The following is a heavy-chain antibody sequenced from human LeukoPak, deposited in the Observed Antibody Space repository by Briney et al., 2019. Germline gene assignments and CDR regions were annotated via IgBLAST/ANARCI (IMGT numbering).Heavy chain of an antibody. V-gene: IGHV3-21*01. J-gene: IGHJ4*02. CDR3: ARAFSGSALDDY. CDR2: ISSSSSYI. CDR1: GFTFSSYS. D-gene: IGHD3-10*01. Sequence: PGGSLRLSCAASGFTFSSYSMNWVRQAPGKGLEWVSSISSSSSYIYYADSVKGRFTISRDNAKNSLYLQMNSLRAEDTAAYYCARAFSGSALDDYWGQGTLVTVSS.